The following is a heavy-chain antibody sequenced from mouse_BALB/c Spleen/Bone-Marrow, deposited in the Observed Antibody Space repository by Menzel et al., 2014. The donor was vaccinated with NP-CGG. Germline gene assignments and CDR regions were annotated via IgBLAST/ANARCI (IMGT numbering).Heavy chain of an antibody. J-gene: IGHJ3*01. V-gene: IGHV1-9*01. Sequence: VQLQQSGAELMKPGASVKISCKATGYTFSSYRIEWVKQRPGHGLEWIGEILPGSGSTNYNEKFKGKATFTADTSSNTAYMQLSSLTSEDSAVYYCARRGYDGAYWGQGTLVTVSA. CDR1: GYTFSSYR. CDR3: ARRGYDGAY. CDR2: ILPGSGST. D-gene: IGHD2-14*01.